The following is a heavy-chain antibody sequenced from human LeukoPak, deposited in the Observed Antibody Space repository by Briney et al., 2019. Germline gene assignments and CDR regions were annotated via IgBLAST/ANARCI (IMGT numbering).Heavy chain of an antibody. J-gene: IGHJ4*02. CDR1: GSTFSDYY. D-gene: IGHD3-10*01. V-gene: IGHV3-11*01. CDR2: ISSSGSTI. CDR3: ARALTYYYGSGSTG. Sequence: GGSLRLSCAASGSTFSDYYMSWIRQAPGKGLEWVSYISSSGSTIYYADSVKGRFTISRDNAKNSLYLQMNSLRAEDTAVYYCARALTYYYGSGSTGWGQGTLVTVSS.